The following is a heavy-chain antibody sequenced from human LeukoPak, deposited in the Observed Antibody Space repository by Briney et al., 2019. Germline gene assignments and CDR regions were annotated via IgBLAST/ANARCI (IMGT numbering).Heavy chain of an antibody. J-gene: IGHJ4*02. CDR1: PATLTTIS. Sequence: ASVRVSCKASPATLTTISIDRLRQAHGKGLEWMGSVGHEDGATIHAQKFQGRFNMTVDTATDTAYMEMSSMMSEDTAIYYCATGAIVFDYWGQGTLVTVSS. CDR3: ATGAIVFDY. D-gene: IGHD3-22*01. CDR2: VGHEDGAT. V-gene: IGHV1-24*01.